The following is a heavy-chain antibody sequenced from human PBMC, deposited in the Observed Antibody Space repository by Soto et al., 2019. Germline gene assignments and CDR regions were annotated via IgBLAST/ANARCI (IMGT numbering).Heavy chain of an antibody. V-gene: IGHV4-39*01. CDR1: GGSITSSTFY. CDR3: ARRGTAAKFDY. D-gene: IGHD2-2*01. Sequence: SETLSLTCTVSGGSITSSTFYWGWIRQPPGKGLEWIGTINYSGSTYSSPSLKSRIIISVDTSKNQFSLRLNSVTAADTAVYYCARRGTAAKFDYWGQGTLVTVSS. CDR2: INYSGST. J-gene: IGHJ4*02.